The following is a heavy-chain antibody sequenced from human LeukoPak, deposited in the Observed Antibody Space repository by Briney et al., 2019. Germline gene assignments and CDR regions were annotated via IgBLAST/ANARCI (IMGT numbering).Heavy chain of an antibody. CDR3: ARDFSSRVFGELIEGSALDY. Sequence: ASVKVSCKASGYTFTSYGISWVRQAPGQGLEWMGWISAYNGNTNYAQKLQSRVTMTTDTSTSTAYMELRSLRSDDTAVYYCARDFSSRVFGELIEGSALDYWGQGTLVTVSS. D-gene: IGHD3-10*02. CDR2: ISAYNGNT. J-gene: IGHJ4*02. V-gene: IGHV1-18*01. CDR1: GYTFTSYG.